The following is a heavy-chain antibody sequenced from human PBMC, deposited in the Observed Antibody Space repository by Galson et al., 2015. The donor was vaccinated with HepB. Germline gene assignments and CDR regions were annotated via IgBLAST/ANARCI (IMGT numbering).Heavy chain of an antibody. CDR3: ARLNSNWYYFDY. J-gene: IGHJ4*02. V-gene: IGHV5-51*01. Sequence: SGAEVKKPGESLKISCKGSGYSFTNYWIGWVRQMPGKGLEWMGIIYPGDFETRYSPSFQGQVTISADKSISTAYLQWSSQKASDSAMYYCARLNSNWYYFDYWGQGTLLTVSS. D-gene: IGHD3-16*01. CDR1: GYSFTNYW. CDR2: IYPGDFET.